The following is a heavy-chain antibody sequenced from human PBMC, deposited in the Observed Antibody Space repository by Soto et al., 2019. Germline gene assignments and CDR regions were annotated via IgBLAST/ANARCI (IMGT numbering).Heavy chain of an antibody. D-gene: IGHD2-15*01. Sequence: PGESLKISCQGSGYSFTSYWIGWVRQMPGKGLEWMGIIYPGDSDTRYSPSFQGQVTISADKSISTAYLQWSSLKASDTAMYYCARRGRDGYYYYGMDVWGQGTTVTVSS. V-gene: IGHV5-51*01. CDR3: ARRGRDGYYYYGMDV. CDR2: IYPGDSDT. CDR1: GYSFTSYW. J-gene: IGHJ6*02.